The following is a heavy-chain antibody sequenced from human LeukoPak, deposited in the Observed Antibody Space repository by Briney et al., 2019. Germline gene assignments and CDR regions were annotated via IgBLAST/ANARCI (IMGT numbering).Heavy chain of an antibody. J-gene: IGHJ3*02. Sequence: ASVKVSCKVSGYTLTELSMHWVRQAPGKGLEWMGGFDPEDGETIYAQKFQGRVTMIEDTSTDTAYMELSSLRSEDTAVYYCATDRGYGDHDAFDIWGQGTMVTVSS. CDR1: GYTLTELS. D-gene: IGHD4-17*01. V-gene: IGHV1-24*01. CDR3: ATDRGYGDHDAFDI. CDR2: FDPEDGET.